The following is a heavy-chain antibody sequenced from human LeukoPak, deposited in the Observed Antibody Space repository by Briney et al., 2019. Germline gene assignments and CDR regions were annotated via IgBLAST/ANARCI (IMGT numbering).Heavy chain of an antibody. D-gene: IGHD6-13*01. J-gene: IGHJ4*02. CDR3: VREPGPGYFDY. Sequence: GGSLRLSCAASGLTFSSHARHWVRKAPGKGLKWVAVISQDGSDRHYTESVKGRFTISRDNSRNTLYLQMNSLRVEDTAVYYCVREPGPGYFDYWGQGTLVTVSS. CDR2: ISQDGSDR. CDR1: GLTFSSHA. V-gene: IGHV3-30-3*01.